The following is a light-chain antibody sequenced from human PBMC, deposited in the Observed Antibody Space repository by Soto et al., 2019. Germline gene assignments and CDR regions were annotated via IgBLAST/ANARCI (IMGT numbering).Light chain of an antibody. CDR3: QQYYSYPYT. CDR1: QGISSY. CDR2: AAS. Sequence: AIRMTQSPSSLSAATGDRVTITCRASQGISSYLAWYQQKPGKAPKLLLYAASTLQSGVPSRFSGSASGTDFTLAISVLQSEDFATYYWQQYYSYPYTFGQGTKLEIK. J-gene: IGKJ2*01. V-gene: IGKV1-8*01.